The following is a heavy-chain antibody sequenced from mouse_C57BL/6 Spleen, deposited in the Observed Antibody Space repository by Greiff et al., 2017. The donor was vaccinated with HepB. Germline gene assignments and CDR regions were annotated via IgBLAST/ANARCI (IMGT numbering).Heavy chain of an antibody. CDR3: ARSIYDYADY. CDR2: INPSTGGT. D-gene: IGHD2-4*01. CDR1: GYSFTGYY. Sequence: VQLQQSGPELVKPGASVKISCKASGYSFTGYYMNWVKQSPEKSLEWIGEINPSTGGTTYNQKFKAKATLTVDKSSSTAYMQLKSLTSEDSAVYYCARSIYDYADYWGKGTTLTVSS. J-gene: IGHJ2*01. V-gene: IGHV1-42*01.